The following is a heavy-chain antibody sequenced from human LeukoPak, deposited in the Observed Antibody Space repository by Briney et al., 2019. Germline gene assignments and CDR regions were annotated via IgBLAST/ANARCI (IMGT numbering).Heavy chain of an antibody. CDR2: IYYSGST. CDR1: GGSISSSSYY. Sequence: SETLSLTCTVSGGSISSSSYYWGWIRQPPGKGLEWIGSIYYSGSTYYNPSLKSRVTISVDTSKNQFSLKLSSVTAADTAVYYCARNWHHYDILTGYYPYYMDVWGKGTTVTVSS. J-gene: IGHJ6*03. D-gene: IGHD3-9*01. V-gene: IGHV4-39*07. CDR3: ARNWHHYDILTGYYPYYMDV.